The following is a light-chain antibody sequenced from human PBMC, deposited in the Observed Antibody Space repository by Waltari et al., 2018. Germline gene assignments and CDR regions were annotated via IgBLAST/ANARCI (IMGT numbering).Light chain of an antibody. V-gene: IGKV1-5*03. CDR2: EAS. CDR1: QSIRSS. CDR3: QQYDAYALT. Sequence: DIQMTQSPSSLSASVGDRVTITCRASQSIRSSLAWYRQKPGKAPKFLIYEASSLESGVPSRFSGSGSGTEFTLTISSLQPDDFATYFCQQYDAYALTFGGGTKVEIK. J-gene: IGKJ4*01.